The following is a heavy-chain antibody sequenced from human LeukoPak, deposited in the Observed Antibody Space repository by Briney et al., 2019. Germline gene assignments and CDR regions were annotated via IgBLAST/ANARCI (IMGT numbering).Heavy chain of an antibody. D-gene: IGHD1-7*01. CDR1: GDSMSSYS. Sequence: SETLSLTCTVSGDSMSSYSWSWIRQPAGTGLEWIGRIYPSGATNSNPSLKSRLSMSIDTSKNQFSLKLSSVTAADTAVYYCARVNWNYDGLAWFDPWGQGTLVTVSS. CDR3: ARVNWNYDGLAWFDP. CDR2: IYPSGAT. V-gene: IGHV4-4*07. J-gene: IGHJ5*02.